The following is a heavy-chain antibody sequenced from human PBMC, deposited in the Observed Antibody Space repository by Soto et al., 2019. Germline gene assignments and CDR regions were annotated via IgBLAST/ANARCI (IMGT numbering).Heavy chain of an antibody. D-gene: IGHD3-10*01. CDR3: PRGAYGSRGNWFDP. CDR2: IIPIFGTA. CDR1: CYPFTPYG. J-gene: IGHJ5*02. Sequence: ASVKVSCSASCYPFTPYGISWVRQAPGQGLEWMGGIIPIFGTANYAQKFQGRVTITADESTSTAYMELSSLRSEDTAVYYCPRGAYGSRGNWFDPWGQGTLVTVSS. V-gene: IGHV1-69*13.